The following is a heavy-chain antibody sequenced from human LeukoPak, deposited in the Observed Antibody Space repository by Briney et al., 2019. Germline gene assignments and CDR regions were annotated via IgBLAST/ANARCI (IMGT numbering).Heavy chain of an antibody. CDR1: GFTFSNFG. V-gene: IGHV3-23*01. D-gene: IGHD3-10*02. J-gene: IGHJ4*02. CDR3: TTMFHPRTY. Sequence: GGSLRLSCEASGFTFSNFGMSWVSQAPGKGLEWVSAITGGGGSTYYADSVQGRFTLSRDNSNNTLHVQLNSLRADDTGVYYGTTMFHPRTYWGQGTLVPVPS. CDR2: ITGGGGST.